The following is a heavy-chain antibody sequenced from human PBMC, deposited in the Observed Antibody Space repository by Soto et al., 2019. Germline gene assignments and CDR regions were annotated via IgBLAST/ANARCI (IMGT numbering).Heavy chain of an antibody. J-gene: IGHJ4*02. CDR2: IKSKADGGTT. Sequence: GGSLRLSCAASEFTFANAWISWVRQAPGKGLEWVGRIKSKADGGTTDYAAPVKGRFTISRDESQNTLYLQMNSLKTEDTAVYYCTSLYYGHWGQGTLVTVFS. CDR1: EFTFANAW. D-gene: IGHD4-17*01. CDR3: TSLYYGH. V-gene: IGHV3-15*01.